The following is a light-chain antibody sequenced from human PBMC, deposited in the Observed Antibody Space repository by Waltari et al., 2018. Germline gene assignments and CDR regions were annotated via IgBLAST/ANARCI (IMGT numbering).Light chain of an antibody. CDR3: SSYTSSNTLVV. CDR2: DVS. CDR1: SSDVGGYNS. Sequence: QSALTQPASVSGSPGQSITISCTGTSSDVGGYNSVSWYQQHQGKAPKLMIYDVSNRPSGVSNRFSGSKSGNTASLTISGLQAEDESDYYCSSYTSSNTLVVFGGGTKLTVL. V-gene: IGLV2-14*03. J-gene: IGLJ2*01.